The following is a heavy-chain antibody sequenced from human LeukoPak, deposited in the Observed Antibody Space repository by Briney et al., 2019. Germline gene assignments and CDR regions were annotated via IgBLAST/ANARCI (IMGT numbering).Heavy chain of an antibody. CDR1: GFTFSTFG. J-gene: IGHJ4*02. V-gene: IGHV3-48*02. CDR2: IGSGSSPI. Sequence: PGGSLRLSCVASGFTFSTFGMNWVRQAPGKRLEWVSYIGSGSSPIYYADSVKGRFTMSRDNAKNSLYLQMNSLRDEDAAVYYCARASPSGYDYWGQGTLVTVSS. CDR3: ARASPSGYDY. D-gene: IGHD3-22*01.